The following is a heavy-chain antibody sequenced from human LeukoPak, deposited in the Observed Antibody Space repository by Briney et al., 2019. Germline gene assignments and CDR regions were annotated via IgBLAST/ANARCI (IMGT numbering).Heavy chain of an antibody. CDR2: IQQDGSEK. V-gene: IGHV3-7*03. D-gene: IGHD6-19*01. CDR3: AKAMYSSGWDDLDY. Sequence: GGSLRLSCAASGFTFNYYWLTWVRQAPGKGLEWVANIQQDGSEKYYVDSVKGRFIISRDNAKNSLYLQMNSLRAEDTAVYYCAKAMYSSGWDDLDYWGQGTLVTVSS. J-gene: IGHJ4*02. CDR1: GFTFNYYW.